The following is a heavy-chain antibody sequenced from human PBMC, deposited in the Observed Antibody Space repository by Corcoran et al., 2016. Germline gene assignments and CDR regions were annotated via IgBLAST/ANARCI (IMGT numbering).Heavy chain of an antibody. D-gene: IGHD5-18*01. Sequence: QVQLVQSGAEVRKPGASVKVSCEASGYTLSTYGISWVRQAPGQGLEWMGWISGYNGATKYAQKFQGRVSMTTDTFTTTSYMEVRSLTSDDTAGYYCERDSGYSYAPGYSDSWGQGTLVTVSS. CDR1: GYTLSTYG. CDR3: ERDSGYSYAPGYSDS. J-gene: IGHJ4*02. CDR2: ISGYNGAT. V-gene: IGHV1-18*01.